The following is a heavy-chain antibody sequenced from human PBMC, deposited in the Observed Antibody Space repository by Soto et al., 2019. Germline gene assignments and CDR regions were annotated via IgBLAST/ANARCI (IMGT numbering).Heavy chain of an antibody. J-gene: IGHJ6*02. CDR2: ISSSSSTI. D-gene: IGHD5-12*01. V-gene: IGHV3-48*02. CDR1: GFTFSSYS. CDR3: ARDKLVRGYSGYDYYYYYGMDV. Sequence: GGSLRLSCAASGFTFSSYSMNWVRQAPGKGLEWVSYISSSSSTIYYADSVKGRFTISRGNAKNSLYLQMNSLRDEDTAVYYCARDKLVRGYSGYDYYYYYGMDVWGQGTTVTVSS.